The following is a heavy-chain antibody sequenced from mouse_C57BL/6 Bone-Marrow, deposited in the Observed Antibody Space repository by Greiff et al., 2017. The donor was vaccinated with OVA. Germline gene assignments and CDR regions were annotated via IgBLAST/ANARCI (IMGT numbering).Heavy chain of an antibody. Sequence: VQLQQSGAELVRPGASVKLSCTASGFNIKDDYMHWVKQRPEQGLEWVGWIDPENGDTEYASKLQGKATITADTSSNTAYLQLSSLTSEDTAVYYCTTCGPWFAYWGQGTLVTVSA. J-gene: IGHJ3*01. CDR1: GFNIKDDY. CDR3: TTCGPWFAY. CDR2: IDPENGDT. V-gene: IGHV14-4*01.